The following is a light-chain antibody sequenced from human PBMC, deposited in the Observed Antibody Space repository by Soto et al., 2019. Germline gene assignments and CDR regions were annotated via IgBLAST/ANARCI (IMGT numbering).Light chain of an antibody. Sequence: QSALTQPRSVSGSPGQSVTISCTGTSSDVGGYNYVSWYQQHPGKAPKLMIYDVSKRPSGVPDRFSGSKSGNTASLTISGLQAEDEADYYCCSYARSYVVFGGGTKVTVL. V-gene: IGLV2-11*01. CDR3: CSYARSYVV. CDR1: SSDVGGYNY. J-gene: IGLJ2*01. CDR2: DVS.